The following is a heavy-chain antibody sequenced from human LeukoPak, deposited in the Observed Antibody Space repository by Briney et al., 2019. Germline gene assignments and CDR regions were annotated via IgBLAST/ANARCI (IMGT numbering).Heavy chain of an antibody. D-gene: IGHD3-10*01. CDR3: ARELSSMVRGPINWFDP. J-gene: IGHJ5*02. V-gene: IGHV4-4*07. Sequence: SETLSLTCTVSGGSISSYYWSWIRQPAGKGLEWIGRIYTSGSTNYNPSLKSRVTISVDTSKNQFSLKLSSVTAADTAVYYCARELSSMVRGPINWFDPWGQGTLVTVSS. CDR2: IYTSGST. CDR1: GGSISSYY.